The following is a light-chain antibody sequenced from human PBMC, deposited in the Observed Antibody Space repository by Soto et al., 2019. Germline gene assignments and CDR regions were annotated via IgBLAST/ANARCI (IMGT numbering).Light chain of an antibody. CDR2: DVS. V-gene: IGLV2-14*01. J-gene: IGLJ1*01. Sequence: VLTQPASVSGSPGQSITISCTGTSSDVGGYNYVSWYQQHPGKAPKLMIYDVSNRPSGVSNRFSGSKSGNTASLTISGLQAEDEADYYCSSYTSSSTLFYVFGTGTKVTVL. CDR1: SSDVGGYNY. CDR3: SSYTSSSTLFYV.